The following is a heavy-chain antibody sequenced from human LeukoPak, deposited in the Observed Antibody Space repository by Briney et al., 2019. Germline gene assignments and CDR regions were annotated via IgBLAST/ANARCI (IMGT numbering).Heavy chain of an antibody. J-gene: IGHJ6*02. D-gene: IGHD3-3*01. V-gene: IGHV3-53*01. CDR3: ARSAMGAAYCDFWSGRDYGMDV. CDR2: IYSGGST. Sequence: PGGSLRLSCAASGFTVSSNYMSWVRQAPGKGLEWVSVIYSGGSTYYADSVKGRFTISRDNSKNTLYLQMNSLRAEDTAVYYCARSAMGAAYCDFWSGRDYGMDVWGQGTTVTVSS. CDR1: GFTVSSNY.